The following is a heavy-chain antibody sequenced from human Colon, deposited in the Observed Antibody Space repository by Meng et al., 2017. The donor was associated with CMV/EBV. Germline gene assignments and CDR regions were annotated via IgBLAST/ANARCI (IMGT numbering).Heavy chain of an antibody. CDR1: GFTFSDYY. CDR2: ISSSATSL. Sequence: GESLKISCAASGFTFSDYYMGWVRQAPGKGLEWVSYISSSATSLFYADSVRGRFTISRDHANNSLDLQMNSLGAEDTAVYYCARIWDDFWSGYRYYFYAVDVWGQGTAVTVSS. V-gene: IGHV3-11*01. D-gene: IGHD3-3*01. CDR3: ARIWDDFWSGYRYYFYAVDV. J-gene: IGHJ6*02.